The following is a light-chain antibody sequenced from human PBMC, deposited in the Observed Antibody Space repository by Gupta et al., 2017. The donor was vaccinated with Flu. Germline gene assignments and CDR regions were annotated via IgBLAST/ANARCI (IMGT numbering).Light chain of an antibody. J-gene: IGKJ1*01. Sequence: PATLSLSPGERATLAGRASRSVYSYLAWYQQKPGQSPRLIIYDASTRAAGSSARFSGSKSGTDFTLTINSREPEDFAVYYGRQRYSWPRTLGKGTKV. V-gene: IGKV3-11*01. CDR2: DAS. CDR3: RQRYSWPRT. CDR1: RSVYSY.